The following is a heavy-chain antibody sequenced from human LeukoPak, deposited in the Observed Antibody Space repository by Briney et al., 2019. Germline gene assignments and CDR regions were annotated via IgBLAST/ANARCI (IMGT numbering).Heavy chain of an antibody. CDR2: INPNSGGT. CDR1: GYTFTSYG. CDR3: ARGMSRIVVVPEY. V-gene: IGHV1-2*02. J-gene: IGHJ4*02. D-gene: IGHD2-2*01. Sequence: ASVKVSCKASGYTFTSYGISWVRQAPGQGLEWMGWINPNSGGTNYAQKFQGRVTMTRDTSISTAYMELSRLRSDDTAVYYCARGMSRIVVVPEYWGQGTLVTVSS.